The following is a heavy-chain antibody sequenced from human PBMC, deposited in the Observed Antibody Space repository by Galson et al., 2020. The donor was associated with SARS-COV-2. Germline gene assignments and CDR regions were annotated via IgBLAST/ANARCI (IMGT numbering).Heavy chain of an antibody. CDR2: IYTSGST. D-gene: IGHD4-17*01. V-gene: IGHV4-61*02. J-gene: IGHJ1*01. Sequence: SETLSLTCTVSGGSISSGSYYWSWIRQPAGKGLEWIGRIYTSGSTNYNPSLKSRVTISVDTSKNQFSLKLSSVTAADTAVYYCARLDGDLEYFQHWGQGTLVTVSS. CDR1: GGSISSGSYY. CDR3: ARLDGDLEYFQH.